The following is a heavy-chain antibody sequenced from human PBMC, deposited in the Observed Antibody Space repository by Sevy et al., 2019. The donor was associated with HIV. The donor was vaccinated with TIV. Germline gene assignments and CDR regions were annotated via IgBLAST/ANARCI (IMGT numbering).Heavy chain of an antibody. CDR1: GFTFGNYA. Sequence: GGSLRLSCAASGFTFGNYAMTWVRQAAGKGLEWVSSIRGTGGTTYYADSVEGRFTISRDNSKNTLYIQMNSLRADDTAVYYCAKDRIEGARKLDYWGQGTLVTVSS. D-gene: IGHD1-26*01. CDR2: IRGTGGTT. CDR3: AKDRIEGARKLDY. V-gene: IGHV3-23*01. J-gene: IGHJ4*02.